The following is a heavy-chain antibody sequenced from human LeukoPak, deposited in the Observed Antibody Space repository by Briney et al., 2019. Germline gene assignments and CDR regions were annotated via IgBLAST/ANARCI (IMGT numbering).Heavy chain of an antibody. CDR1: GYTFTIYY. Sequence: ASVTVSFKGSGYTFTIYYMHWVRQAPGQGLEWVGVINPSGGSTTYAQKFQGRVTMTRDMSTTTVYMALSSLRSEDTAVYYCARDLAYSSSWLYYYYYMDVWGKGTTVTVSS. D-gene: IGHD6-6*01. CDR2: INPSGGST. CDR3: ARDLAYSSSWLYYYYYMDV. J-gene: IGHJ6*03. V-gene: IGHV1-46*01.